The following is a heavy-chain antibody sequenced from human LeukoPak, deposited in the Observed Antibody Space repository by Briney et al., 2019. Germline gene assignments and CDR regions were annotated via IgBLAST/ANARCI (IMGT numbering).Heavy chain of an antibody. D-gene: IGHD3-10*01. J-gene: IGHJ5*02. CDR3: ARNRYYYGSGKYGVPTWFDP. Sequence: SETLSLTCTLSGGSISSNSYYWGWIRQSPGKGLEWIGSIYYSGSTYYNPSLKSRVTISVDTSKNQFSLKLSSVTAADTAMYYCARNRYYYGSGKYGVPTWFDPWGQGTLVTVSS. CDR2: IYYSGST. V-gene: IGHV4-39*01. CDR1: GGSISSNSYY.